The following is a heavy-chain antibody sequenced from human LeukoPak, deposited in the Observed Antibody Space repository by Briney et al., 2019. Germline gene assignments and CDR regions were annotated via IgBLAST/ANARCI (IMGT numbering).Heavy chain of an antibody. CDR2: ISGGGETT. Sequence: PGGSLRLSCAASGFTFNNYAMNWVRQAPGKGLEWVSSISGGGETTHYADSAKGRFTISRDNSQNTLSLQMNSLRAEDTAVYYCARDYADYVGYFFFDYWGQGTLVTVSS. CDR1: GFTFNNYA. D-gene: IGHD4-17*01. J-gene: IGHJ4*02. V-gene: IGHV3-23*01. CDR3: ARDYADYVGYFFFDY.